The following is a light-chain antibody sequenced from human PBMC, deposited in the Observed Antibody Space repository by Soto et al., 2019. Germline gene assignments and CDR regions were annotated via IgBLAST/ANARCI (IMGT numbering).Light chain of an antibody. J-gene: IGKJ5*01. Sequence: IQLTQSPSSMSASVGDRVTISCRASQGIGFYLAWYQQKPGNAPKLLIYAASTFQSGVPSRFSGSGSGTNFTLSINSLQPEDFATYYCQQAYSFPTTFGQGTRLEIK. CDR2: AAS. CDR3: QQAYSFPTT. CDR1: QGIGFY. V-gene: IGKV1-9*01.